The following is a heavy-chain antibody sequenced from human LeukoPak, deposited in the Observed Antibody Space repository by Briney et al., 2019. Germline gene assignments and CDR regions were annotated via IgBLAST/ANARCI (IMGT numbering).Heavy chain of an antibody. Sequence: SGTLSLTCAVSGGSISSSNWWSWVRQPPGKGLEWIGEIYHSGSTNYNPSLKSRVTISVDKSKNQFSLKLSSVTAADTAVYYCARGIVVVPAAIPRGYYYYYGMDVWGQGTTVTVSS. V-gene: IGHV4-4*02. CDR3: ARGIVVVPAAIPRGYYYYYGMDV. CDR1: GGSISSSNW. D-gene: IGHD2-2*01. CDR2: IYHSGST. J-gene: IGHJ6*02.